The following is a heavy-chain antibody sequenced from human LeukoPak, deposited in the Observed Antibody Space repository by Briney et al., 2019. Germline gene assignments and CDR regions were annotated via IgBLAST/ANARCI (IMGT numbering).Heavy chain of an antibody. V-gene: IGHV4-34*01. CDR3: ARQRCSSTSCYFTFSWFDP. D-gene: IGHD2-2*01. CDR2: INHSGST. CDR1: GGSFSGYY. Sequence: PSETLSLTCAVYGGSFSGYYWSWIRQPPGKGLEWIGEINHSGSTNYNPSLKSRVTISVDTSKNQFSLKLSSVTAADTAVYYCARQRCSSTSCYFTFSWFDPWGQGTLVTVSS. J-gene: IGHJ5*02.